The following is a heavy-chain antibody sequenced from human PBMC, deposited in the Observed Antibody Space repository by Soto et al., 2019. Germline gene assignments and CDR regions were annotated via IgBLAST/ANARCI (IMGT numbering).Heavy chain of an antibody. Sequence: ASVKVSCKASRYTFTSYGISWVRQAPGQGLEWMGWISAYNGKTNFAQKFRGRVTMTTDKATSTAYMELRSLRSDDTAVYYCARDVSDYYYESSGPFDYWGQGTLVTVSS. CDR1: RYTFTSYG. J-gene: IGHJ4*02. CDR2: ISAYNGKT. D-gene: IGHD3-22*01. V-gene: IGHV1-18*04. CDR3: ARDVSDYYYESSGPFDY.